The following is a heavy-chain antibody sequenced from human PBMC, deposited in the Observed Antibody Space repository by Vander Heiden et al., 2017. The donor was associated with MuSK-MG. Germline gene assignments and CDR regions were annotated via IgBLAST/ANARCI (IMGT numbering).Heavy chain of an antibody. J-gene: IGHJ4*02. D-gene: IGHD3-10*01. Sequence: EVQLPASGGVLVHAGWSLSHTCAASGSPVRYVTMSWVRQAPGKGLEWVSLIWSGGITNYADSVKGRFTISRDESSNTRYRQMNSLRAEDTAVYSCARSGLFGSGIFYIDSWGQGTLVTVSS. CDR2: IWSGGIT. CDR3: ARSGLFGSGIFYIDS. CDR1: GSPVRYVT. V-gene: IGHV3-66*01.